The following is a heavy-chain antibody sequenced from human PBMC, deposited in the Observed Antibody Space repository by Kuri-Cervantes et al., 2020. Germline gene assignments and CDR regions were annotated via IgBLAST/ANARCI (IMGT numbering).Heavy chain of an antibody. CDR1: GGSCSGYY. CDR3: ARRANYYDSSGNPNNWFDP. Sequence: SETLSLRCAVYGGSCSGYYWSWIRQPPGKGLEWIGEINHSGSTNYNPSLKSRVTISVDTSKNQFSLKLSSVTAADTAVYYCARRANYYDSSGNPNNWFDPWGQGTLVTVSS. CDR2: INHSGST. V-gene: IGHV4-34*01. D-gene: IGHD3-22*01. J-gene: IGHJ5*02.